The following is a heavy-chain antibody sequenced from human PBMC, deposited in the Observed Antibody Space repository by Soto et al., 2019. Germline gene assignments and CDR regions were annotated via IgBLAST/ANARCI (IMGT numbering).Heavy chain of an antibody. Sequence: SETLSLTCAVYGGSFSGYYWSWIRQPPGKGLEWIGEINHSGSTNYNPSLKSRVTISVDTSKNQFSLKLSSVTAADTAVYYCARVWVGSGSPKYYFDSWGQGTLVTVSS. CDR3: ARVWVGSGSPKYYFDS. CDR1: GGSFSGYY. D-gene: IGHD3-10*01. V-gene: IGHV4-34*01. J-gene: IGHJ4*02. CDR2: INHSGST.